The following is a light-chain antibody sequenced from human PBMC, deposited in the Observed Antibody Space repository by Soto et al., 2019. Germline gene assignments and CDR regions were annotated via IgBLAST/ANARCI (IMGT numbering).Light chain of an antibody. CDR3: SSHTSSKTYV. Sequence: QSALTQPASVSGSPGQSIAISCTGTSSDVGSSNYVSWYQHHPGKAPKLMIYDVSDRPSGISNRFSGSKSDNTASLTISGLRAEDEADYYCSSHTSSKTYVFGTGTQLTVL. CDR2: DVS. J-gene: IGLJ1*01. V-gene: IGLV2-14*03. CDR1: SSDVGSSNY.